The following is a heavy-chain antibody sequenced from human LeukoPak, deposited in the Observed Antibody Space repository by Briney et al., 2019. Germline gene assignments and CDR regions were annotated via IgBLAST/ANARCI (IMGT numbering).Heavy chain of an antibody. CDR1: GYTFTSYD. Sequence: ASVKVSCKASGYTFTSYDINWVRQATGQGLEWMGWMNPNSGNTGYAQKFQGRVTMTRNTSISTDYMELSSLRSEDTAVYYCARSGRLALYYYYGMDVWGQGTTVTVSS. CDR3: ARSGRLALYYYYGMDV. D-gene: IGHD3-10*01. J-gene: IGHJ6*02. V-gene: IGHV1-8*01. CDR2: MNPNSGNT.